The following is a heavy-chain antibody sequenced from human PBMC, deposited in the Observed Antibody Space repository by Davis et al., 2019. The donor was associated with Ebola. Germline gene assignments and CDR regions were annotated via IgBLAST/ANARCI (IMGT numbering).Heavy chain of an antibody. V-gene: IGHV3-7*01. CDR1: GYSFTSYW. J-gene: IGHJ4*02. CDR3: ARGPSTGNSFTY. D-gene: IGHD4-23*01. Sequence: GESLKISCKGSGYSFTSYWMSWVRQAPGKGLEWVANIKQDGSEKYYVDSVKGRFTISRDNDKNSLSLQMNGLRAEDTAVYYCARGPSTGNSFTYWGQGTLVTVSS. CDR2: IKQDGSEK.